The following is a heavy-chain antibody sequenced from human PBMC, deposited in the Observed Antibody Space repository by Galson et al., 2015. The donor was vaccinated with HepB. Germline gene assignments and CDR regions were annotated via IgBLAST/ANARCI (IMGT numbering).Heavy chain of an antibody. D-gene: IGHD2-15*01. Sequence: SLRLSCAASGFTFSSYWMSWVRQAPGKGLEWVANIKQDGSEKYYVDSVKGRFTISRDNAKNSLYLQMNSLRAEDPAVYYCARGWSGRIPDYWGQGTLVTVSS. CDR1: GFTFSSYW. CDR3: ARGWSGRIPDY. CDR2: IKQDGSEK. V-gene: IGHV3-7*03. J-gene: IGHJ4*02.